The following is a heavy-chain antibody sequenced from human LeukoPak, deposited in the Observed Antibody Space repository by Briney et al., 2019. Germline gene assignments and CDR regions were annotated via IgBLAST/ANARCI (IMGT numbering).Heavy chain of an antibody. CDR1: RFTFSSYA. J-gene: IGHJ4*02. V-gene: IGHV3-23*01. CDR2: ISGSGGST. CDR3: AKGPGYSSGPLGY. Sequence: GGSLRLSCAASRFTFSSYAMSWVRQAPGKGLEWVSAISGSGGSTYYADSVKGRFTISRDNSKNTLYLQMNSLRAEDTAVYYCAKGPGYSSGPLGYWGQGTLVTVSS. D-gene: IGHD6-25*01.